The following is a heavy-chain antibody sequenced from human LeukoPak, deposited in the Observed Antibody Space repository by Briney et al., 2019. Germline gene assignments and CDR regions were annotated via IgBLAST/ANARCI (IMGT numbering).Heavy chain of an antibody. J-gene: IGHJ4*02. CDR1: GFTFSSYW. CDR3: ARTFAGLVIIEGNYFDY. D-gene: IGHD3/OR15-3a*01. Sequence: GGSLRLSCAASGFTFSSYWMSWVRQAPGKGLEWVANIKQDGSEKYYVDSVKGRFTISRDNAKNSLYLQMNSLRAEDTAVYYCARTFAGLVIIEGNYFDYWGQGTLVTASS. CDR2: IKQDGSEK. V-gene: IGHV3-7*01.